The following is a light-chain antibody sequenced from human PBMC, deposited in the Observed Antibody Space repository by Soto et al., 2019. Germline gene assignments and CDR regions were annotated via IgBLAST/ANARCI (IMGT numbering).Light chain of an antibody. V-gene: IGKV1-8*01. CDR1: QGISSY. CDR2: AAS. J-gene: IGKJ4*01. Sequence: AIRMTQTPSSFSASTGDRVTITCRASQGISSYLAWYQQKPGKAPKLLIYAASTLQSGVPSRFSGSGSGTDFTLTISCLQSEDFATYYCQQYYSYPLTFGGGTKADNK. CDR3: QQYYSYPLT.